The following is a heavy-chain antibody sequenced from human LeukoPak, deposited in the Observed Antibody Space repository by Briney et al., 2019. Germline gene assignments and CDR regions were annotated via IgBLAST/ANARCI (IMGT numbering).Heavy chain of an antibody. CDR1: GGSISSGGYY. D-gene: IGHD6-13*01. Sequence: SETLSLTCTVSGGSISSGGYYWSWIRQPPGKGLEWIGYIYHSGSTYYNPSLKRRVTISVDRSKNQFSLKLSSVTAADTAVYYCARVGGQQLFGYYYYMDVWGKGTTVTVSS. J-gene: IGHJ6*03. CDR3: ARVGGQQLFGYYYYMDV. V-gene: IGHV4-30-2*01. CDR2: IYHSGST.